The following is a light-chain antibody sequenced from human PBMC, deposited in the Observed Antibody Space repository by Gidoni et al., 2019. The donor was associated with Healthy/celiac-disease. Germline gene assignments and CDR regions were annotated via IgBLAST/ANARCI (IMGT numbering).Light chain of an antibody. CDR2: GAS. CDR1: QSVSGNN. CDR3: QQYGSSPLYT. V-gene: IGKV3-20*01. J-gene: IGKJ2*01. Sequence: EIVLTQSPGTLSLSPGERATLTCRASQSVSGNNLAWYQQNPGQAPRLLIYGASSRATGIPDRFSGSGSGTDFTLTIGRLEPEDFAVYYCQQYGSSPLYTFGQGTKLEIK.